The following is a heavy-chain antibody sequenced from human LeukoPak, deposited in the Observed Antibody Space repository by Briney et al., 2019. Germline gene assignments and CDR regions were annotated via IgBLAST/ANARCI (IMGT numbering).Heavy chain of an antibody. CDR3: ARAGIHLWLSDY. J-gene: IGHJ4*02. V-gene: IGHV1-18*01. CDR2: ISAYNGNT. CDR1: GYTFTSCG. D-gene: IGHD5-18*01. Sequence: ASVKVSCKASGYTFTSCGISWVRQAPGQGLEWMGWISAYNGNTNYAHKLQGRVTMNTDTSTSTAYMELRSLRSDDTAVYYSARAGIHLWLSDYWGQGTLVTVS.